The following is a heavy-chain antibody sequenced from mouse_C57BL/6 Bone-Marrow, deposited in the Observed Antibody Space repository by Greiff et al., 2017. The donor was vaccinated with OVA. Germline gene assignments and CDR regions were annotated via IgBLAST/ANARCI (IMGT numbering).Heavy chain of an antibody. Sequence: VQLQQPGAELVKPGASVKLSCKASGYTFTSYWMHWVKQRPGQGLEWIGMIHPNSGSTNYNEKFKSKATLTVDKSSSTAYMQLSSLTSEDSAVYYCARYDYDDYDMDYWGQGTSVTVSS. CDR3: ARYDYDDYDMDY. V-gene: IGHV1-64*01. CDR2: IHPNSGST. D-gene: IGHD2-4*01. CDR1: GYTFTSYW. J-gene: IGHJ4*01.